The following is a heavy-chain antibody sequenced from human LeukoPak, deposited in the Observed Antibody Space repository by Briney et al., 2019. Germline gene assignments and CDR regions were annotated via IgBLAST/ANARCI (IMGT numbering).Heavy chain of an antibody. D-gene: IGHD3-10*01. J-gene: IGHJ4*02. CDR1: GGTFSSYA. CDR3: ARVSPLWFGEAWAY. V-gene: IGHV1-69*04. CDR2: IIPILGIA. Sequence: GASVKVSCKASGGTFSSYAISWVRQAPGQGLECMGRIIPILGIANYAQKFQGRVTITADKSTSTAYMELSSLRSEDTAVYYCARVSPLWFGEAWAYWGQGTLVTVSS.